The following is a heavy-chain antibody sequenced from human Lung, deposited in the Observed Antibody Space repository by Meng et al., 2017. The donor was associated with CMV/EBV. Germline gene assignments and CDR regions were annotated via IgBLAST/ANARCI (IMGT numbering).Heavy chain of an antibody. J-gene: IGHJ6*02. Sequence: ETLSLTCAASGFSIRDYFLTWVRRAPGKGLEWVSLIDTIGSTEYADSVKGRFTISRDISKNTLYLQMSSLRAEDTAVYYCARNERDTAGNYYAGVDVWGRGXTVTVSS. CDR3: ARNERDTAGNYYAGVDV. CDR1: GFSIRDYF. D-gene: IGHD5-18*01. CDR2: IDTIGST. V-gene: IGHV3-53*01.